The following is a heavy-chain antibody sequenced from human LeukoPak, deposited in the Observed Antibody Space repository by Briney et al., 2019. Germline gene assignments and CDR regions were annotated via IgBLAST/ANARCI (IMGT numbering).Heavy chain of an antibody. D-gene: IGHD3-3*01. J-gene: IGHJ4*02. CDR2: ISSSSSYI. V-gene: IGHV3-21*01. Sequence: GGSLRLSCAASGFTFSSYSMNWVRQAPGKGLEWVSSISSSSSYIYYADSVKGRFTISRDNAKNSLYLQMNSLRAEDTAVYYCATFGVIVRNDYIDYWGQGALVAVSS. CDR1: GFTFSSYS. CDR3: ATFGVIVRNDYIDY.